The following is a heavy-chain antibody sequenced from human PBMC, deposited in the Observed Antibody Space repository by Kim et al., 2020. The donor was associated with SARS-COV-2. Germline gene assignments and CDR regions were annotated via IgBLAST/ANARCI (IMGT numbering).Heavy chain of an antibody. CDR3: ARDLLRLRLGELSLVSGMDV. CDR1: GGTFSSYA. J-gene: IGHJ6*02. CDR2: IIPIFGTA. Sequence: SVKVSCKASGGTFSSYAISWVRQAPGQGLEWMGGIIPIFGTANYAQKFQGRVTITADESTSTAYMELSSLRSEDTAVYYCARDLLRLRLGELSLVSGMDVWGQGTTVTVSS. V-gene: IGHV1-69*13. D-gene: IGHD3-16*02.